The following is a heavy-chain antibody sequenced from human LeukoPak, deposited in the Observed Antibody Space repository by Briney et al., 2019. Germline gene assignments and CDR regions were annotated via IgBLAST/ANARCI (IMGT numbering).Heavy chain of an antibody. V-gene: IGHV3-74*01. CDR2: NNGDGSTT. Sequence: GGSLRLSCVASGFGLSGYWMYWVRQPPGKGLIYISRNNGDGSTTNYADVVKGRFTMSRDNVKNTLYLQMNSLRVEDTAVYYCARDPRNVGLAPWGQGTLVTVSS. CDR3: ARDPRNVGLAP. D-gene: IGHD2-15*01. J-gene: IGHJ5*02. CDR1: GFGLSGYW.